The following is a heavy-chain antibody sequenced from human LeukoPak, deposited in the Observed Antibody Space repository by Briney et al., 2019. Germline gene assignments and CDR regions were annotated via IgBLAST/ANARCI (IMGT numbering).Heavy chain of an antibody. J-gene: IGHJ5*02. D-gene: IGHD3-10*01. CDR3: ARDHPETYYYGSGSPVAGRFDP. V-gene: IGHV4-59*01. CDR1: GGSISSYY. Sequence: SETLSLTCTVSGGSISSYYWSWIRQPPGKGLEWIGYIYYSGSTTYDPSLKSRVTISVDTSKNQFSLKLSSVTAADTAVYYCARDHPETYYYGSGSPVAGRFDPWGQGPLVTVSS. CDR2: IYYSGST.